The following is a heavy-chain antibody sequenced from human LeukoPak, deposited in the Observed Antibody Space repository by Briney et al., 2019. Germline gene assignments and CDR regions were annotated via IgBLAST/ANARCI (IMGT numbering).Heavy chain of an antibody. Sequence: SETLSLTCTVSGGSISSGRYYWSWIRQPAGKGLEWIGRIYTSGSINYNSSLKSRVTISLDTSNNQFSLKLSSVTAADTAVYYCARELNLVRAVSYNWFDPWGQGTLVTVSS. D-gene: IGHD3-10*01. CDR1: GGSISSGRYY. CDR3: ARELNLVRAVSYNWFDP. V-gene: IGHV4-61*02. CDR2: IYTSGSI. J-gene: IGHJ5*02.